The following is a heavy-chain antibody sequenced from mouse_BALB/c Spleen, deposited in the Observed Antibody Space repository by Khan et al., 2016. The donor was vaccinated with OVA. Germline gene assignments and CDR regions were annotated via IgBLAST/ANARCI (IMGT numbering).Heavy chain of an antibody. CDR3: TGWATWYFDV. D-gene: IGHD3-1*01. J-gene: IGHJ1*01. CDR2: IYPGGGYI. Sequence: QVQLQQSGVELVRPGTSVKISCKASGYTFTNYWLGWVKQRPGHGLEWIGDIYPGGGYINYNEKFKGKATLTAGTSSSTSLIQLSRLNSEDSAFFFCTGWATWYFDVWGAGTTVTVSS. CDR1: GYTFTNYW. V-gene: IGHV1-63*02.